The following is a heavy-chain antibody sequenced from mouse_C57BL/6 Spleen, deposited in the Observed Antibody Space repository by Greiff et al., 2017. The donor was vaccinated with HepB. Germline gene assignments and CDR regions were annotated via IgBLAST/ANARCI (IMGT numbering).Heavy chain of an antibody. Sequence: EVMLVESGGGLVKPGGSLKLSCAASGFTFSDYGMHWVRQAPEKGLEWVAYISSGSSTIYYADTVKGRFTISRDNAKNTLFLEMTSLRSEDTAMYYGARNSGSSAAWFAYWGQGTLVTVSA. CDR2: ISSGSSTI. V-gene: IGHV5-17*01. D-gene: IGHD1-1*01. J-gene: IGHJ3*01. CDR1: GFTFSDYG. CDR3: ARNSGSSAAWFAY.